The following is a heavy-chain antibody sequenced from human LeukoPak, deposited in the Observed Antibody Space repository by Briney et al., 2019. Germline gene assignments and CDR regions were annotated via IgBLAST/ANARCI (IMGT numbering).Heavy chain of an antibody. Sequence: GGSLRLSCAGSGFTFSSFNMKWVRQAPGKGLEWVSSISTSSSYIYYADSVKGRFTISRDNPKNSLYLQMNSLRAEDTAVYYCAKSRLTMIDYWGQGTLVTVSS. J-gene: IGHJ4*02. V-gene: IGHV3-21*01. CDR2: ISTSSSYI. CDR3: AKSRLTMIDY. CDR1: GFTFSSFN. D-gene: IGHD3-22*01.